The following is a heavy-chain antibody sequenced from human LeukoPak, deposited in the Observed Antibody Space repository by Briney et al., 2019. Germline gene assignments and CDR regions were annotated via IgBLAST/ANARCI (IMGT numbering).Heavy chain of an antibody. J-gene: IGHJ4*02. CDR3: ARIHYYDSSGYYPLFDY. Sequence: SGPALVKPTQTLTLTCTFSGFSLSTSGMCVSWIRQPPGKALEWLARIDWDDDKYYSTSLKTRLTISKDTSKNQVVLTLTNMDPVDTATSYCARIHYYDSSGYYPLFDYWGQGTLVTVSS. CDR2: IDWDDDK. D-gene: IGHD3-22*01. CDR1: GFSLSTSGMC. V-gene: IGHV2-70*11.